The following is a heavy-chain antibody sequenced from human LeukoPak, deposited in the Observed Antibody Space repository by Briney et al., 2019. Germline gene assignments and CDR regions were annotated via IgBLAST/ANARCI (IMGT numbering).Heavy chain of an antibody. Sequence: PGRSLRLSCAASGFTFSSYGMHWVRQAPGKGLEWVAVISYGGSNKYYADSVKGRFTISRDKSKNTLYLQMNSLRAEDTAVYYCAKDLSDSSGYYLLYVFDYWGQGTLVTVSS. CDR3: AKDLSDSSGYYLLYVFDY. CDR1: GFTFSSYG. D-gene: IGHD3-22*01. V-gene: IGHV3-30*18. J-gene: IGHJ4*02. CDR2: ISYGGSNK.